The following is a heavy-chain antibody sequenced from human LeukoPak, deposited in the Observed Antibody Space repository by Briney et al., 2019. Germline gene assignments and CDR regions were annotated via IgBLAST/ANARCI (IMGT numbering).Heavy chain of an antibody. CDR1: GFTFSSYA. V-gene: IGHV3-23*01. Sequence: GGSLRLSCAASGFTFSSYAMSLVRQAPGKGLEWVSAISGSGGSTYYADSVKGRFTISRDNSKNTLYLQMNSLRAEDTAVYYCAKDGDTAMATGSFDYWGQGTLVTVSS. J-gene: IGHJ4*02. D-gene: IGHD5-18*01. CDR2: ISGSGGST. CDR3: AKDGDTAMATGSFDY.